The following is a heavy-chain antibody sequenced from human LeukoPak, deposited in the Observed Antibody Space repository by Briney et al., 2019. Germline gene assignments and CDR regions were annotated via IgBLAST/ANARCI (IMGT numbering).Heavy chain of an antibody. D-gene: IGHD6-13*01. V-gene: IGHV3-7*01. J-gene: IGHJ4*02. CDR3: ARAQPYYFHY. CDR1: GFTFSSYW. CDR2: IKQDGSEK. Sequence: PGGSLRLSCAASGFTFSSYWMSWVCQAPGKGLEWVAHIKQDGSEKYYVDLVKGLFTNSIDKAKNSLYLQMDRLRAEDTAVYYCARAQPYYFHYRGQGTLVPLSS.